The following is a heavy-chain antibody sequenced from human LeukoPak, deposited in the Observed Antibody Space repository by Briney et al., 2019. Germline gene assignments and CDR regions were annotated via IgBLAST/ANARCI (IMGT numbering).Heavy chain of an antibody. J-gene: IGHJ4*02. CDR2: ISYDGSNK. D-gene: IGHD2-2*01. CDR1: GFTFSSYA. Sequence: GRSLRLSCAASGFTFSSYAMHWVRQAPGKGLEWVAVISYDGSNKYYADSVKGRFTISRDNSKNTLYLQMNSLRAEDTAVYYCARDRRVVVDTAPIDYWGQGTLVTVSS. V-gene: IGHV3-30-3*01. CDR3: ARDRRVVVDTAPIDY.